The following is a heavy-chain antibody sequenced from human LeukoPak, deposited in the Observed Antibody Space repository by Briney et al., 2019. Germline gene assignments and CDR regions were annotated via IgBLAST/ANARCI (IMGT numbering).Heavy chain of an antibody. CDR2: INPNSGGT. CDR3: ARVGDYGANSAMVMTP. V-gene: IGHV1-2*02. J-gene: IGHJ4*02. CDR1: GYTFTGYY. Sequence: ASVKVSCKASGYTFTGYYMHWVRQAPGQGLEWMGWINPNSGGTNYAQKFQGRVTITADKSTNTVYMEVSRLTSEDTAVYYCARVGDYGANSAMVMTPWGQGTLVTVSS. D-gene: IGHD4-23*01.